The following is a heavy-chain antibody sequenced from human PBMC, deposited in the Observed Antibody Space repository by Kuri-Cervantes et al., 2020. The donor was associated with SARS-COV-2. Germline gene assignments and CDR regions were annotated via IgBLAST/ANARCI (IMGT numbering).Heavy chain of an antibody. J-gene: IGHJ4*02. CDR3: ARTLDYYGSGTYCFDY. Sequence: SETLSLTCIVSGGSVSSGSHYWSWIRQPTGKGLEWIGYIYYSGSTKYNPSLKSRVTMSVDTSKNQFSLKLNSVTPADTAVYYCARTLDYYGSGTYCFDYWGQGTLVTVSS. CDR2: IYYSGST. V-gene: IGHV4-61*01. CDR1: GGSVSSGSHY. D-gene: IGHD3-10*01.